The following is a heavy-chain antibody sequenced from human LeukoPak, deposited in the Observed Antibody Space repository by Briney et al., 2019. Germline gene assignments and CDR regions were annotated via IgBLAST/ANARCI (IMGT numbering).Heavy chain of an antibody. J-gene: IGHJ6*02. Sequence: LRLSCAASGFTFDDYAMHWVRQAPVKGLEWVSGISWNSGSIGYADSVKGRFTISRDNAKNSLYLQMNSLRAEDTALYYCAKDMITFGGVSGHYGMDVWGQGTTVTVSS. CDR2: ISWNSGSI. D-gene: IGHD3-16*01. CDR1: GFTFDDYA. V-gene: IGHV3-9*01. CDR3: AKDMITFGGVSGHYGMDV.